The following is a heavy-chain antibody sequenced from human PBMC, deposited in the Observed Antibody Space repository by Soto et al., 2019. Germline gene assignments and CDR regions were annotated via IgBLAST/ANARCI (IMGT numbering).Heavy chain of an antibody. CDR2: IYYSGST. CDR1: GGSISSSSYY. Sequence: PSETLSLTCTVSGGSISSSSYYWGWIRQPPGKGLEWIGSIYYSGSTYYNPSLKSRVTISVDTSKNQFSLKLSSVTAADTAVYYCARRYCSGGSCYSPVWYFDLWGRGTLVTVSS. V-gene: IGHV4-39*01. J-gene: IGHJ2*01. D-gene: IGHD2-15*01. CDR3: ARRYCSGGSCYSPVWYFDL.